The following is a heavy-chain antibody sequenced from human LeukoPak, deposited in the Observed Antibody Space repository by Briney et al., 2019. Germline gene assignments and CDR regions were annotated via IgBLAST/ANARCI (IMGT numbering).Heavy chain of an antibody. Sequence: ASVKVSCKASGYTFTSYYMHWVRRAPGQRLEWMGIINPSGGSTSYAQKFQGRVTMTRDTSTSTVYMELSSLRSEDTAVYYCARATQIRDYSSNYWGQGTLVTVSS. CDR3: ARATQIRDYSSNY. D-gene: IGHD4-11*01. J-gene: IGHJ4*02. V-gene: IGHV1-46*01. CDR2: INPSGGST. CDR1: GYTFTSYY.